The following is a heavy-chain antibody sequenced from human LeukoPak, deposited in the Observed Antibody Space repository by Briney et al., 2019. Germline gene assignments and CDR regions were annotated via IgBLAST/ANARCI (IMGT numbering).Heavy chain of an antibody. CDR1: GYTFTSYD. J-gene: IGHJ4*02. Sequence: ASVKVSCKASGYTFTSYDINWVRQATGQGLEWMGWMNPNSGNTGYAQKFQGRVTMTRNTSISTAYMELSSLRSEDTAVYYCARNVAYDYVWGSYRLKPGVWGQGTLVTVSS. V-gene: IGHV1-8*01. CDR3: ARNVAYDYVWGSYRLKPGV. CDR2: MNPNSGNT. D-gene: IGHD3-16*02.